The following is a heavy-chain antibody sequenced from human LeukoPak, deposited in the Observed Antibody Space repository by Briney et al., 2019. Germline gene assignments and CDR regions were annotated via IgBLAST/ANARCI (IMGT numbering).Heavy chain of an antibody. J-gene: IGHJ4*02. D-gene: IGHD3/OR15-3a*01. CDR1: GGSLSGYY. V-gene: IGHV4-34*01. CDR3: ARLIVAGYFYY. Sequence: SETLSLTCAVYGGSLSGYYWSWIRQPPGKGLEWIGEINHSGSTNYNPSLNSRVTISVDPSKNQFSLKLSSVTAADTAVYYCARLIVAGYFYYWGQGTLVPV. CDR2: INHSGST.